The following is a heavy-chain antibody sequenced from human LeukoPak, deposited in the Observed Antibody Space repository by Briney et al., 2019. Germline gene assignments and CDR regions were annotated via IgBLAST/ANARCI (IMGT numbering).Heavy chain of an antibody. J-gene: IGHJ6*02. CDR1: GGSFSGYY. V-gene: IGHV4-34*01. D-gene: IGHD3-10*01. CDR2: INHSGST. CDR3: AYSRRYYGSGSYYKYGMDV. Sequence: PSETLSLTCAVYGGSFSGYYWSWIRQPPGKGLEWIGEINHSGSTNYNPSLKSRVTISVDTSKNQFSLKLSSVTAADTAVYYCAYSRRYYGSGSYYKYGMDVWGQGTTVTVSS.